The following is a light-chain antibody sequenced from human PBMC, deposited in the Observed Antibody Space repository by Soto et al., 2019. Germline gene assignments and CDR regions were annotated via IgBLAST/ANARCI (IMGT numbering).Light chain of an antibody. CDR3: QQYGSSPMT. CDR1: ESVSSN. V-gene: IGKV3-20*01. Sequence: ELVIPQSPATLSVSTGPSATLSCRASESVSSNVAWYQQIPGQAPRLLIYGASSRATGIPDRFSGSGSGTDFTLTISRLEPEDFAVYYCQQYGSSPMTFGQGTKVDIK. J-gene: IGKJ1*01. CDR2: GAS.